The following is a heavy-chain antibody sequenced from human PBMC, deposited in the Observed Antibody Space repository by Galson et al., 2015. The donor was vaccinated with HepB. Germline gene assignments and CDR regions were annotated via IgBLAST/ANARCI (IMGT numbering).Heavy chain of an antibody. J-gene: IGHJ4*02. CDR2: ISSSSSSI. V-gene: IGHV3-21*01. CDR1: GFTFSSYS. Sequence: SLRLSCAASGFTFSSYSMNWVRQAPGSGLEWVSSISSSSSSIYYADSVKGRFTVSRDNAKSSLYLQMNSLRAEDTAVYYCARGEIATTGIIGCYDYWGQGTLVTVSS. D-gene: IGHD6-13*01. CDR3: ARGEIATTGIIGCYDY.